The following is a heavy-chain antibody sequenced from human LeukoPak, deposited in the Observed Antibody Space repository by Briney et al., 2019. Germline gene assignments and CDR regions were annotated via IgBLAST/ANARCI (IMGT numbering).Heavy chain of an antibody. J-gene: IGHJ4*02. D-gene: IGHD2-2*01. CDR3: ARANFLYCSSSTCLFDY. Sequence: ASVKVSCKASGYTFTYYYMHWVRQAPGQGFDWMGWINPSDGDTNYAQKFQGRVTMTRDTSISTAHMEVSRLRSDDTAVYYCARANFLYCSSSTCLFDYWGQGTLVTVSS. V-gene: IGHV1-2*02. CDR1: GYTFTYYY. CDR2: INPSDGDT.